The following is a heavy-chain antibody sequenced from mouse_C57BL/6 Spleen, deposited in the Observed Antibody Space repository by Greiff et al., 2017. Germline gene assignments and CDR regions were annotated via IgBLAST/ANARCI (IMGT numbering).Heavy chain of an antibody. V-gene: IGHV1-18*01. CDR2: INPNSGCT. Sequence: EVQLQQSGPELVKPGASVKIPCKASGYTFTDYNMDWVKQSHGKSLEWIGDINPNSGCTIYNQKFKGKATLTVDKASSTAYMELRSLTSEDTAVYYGSREEDVGYFVGVAYWGQGTLVTVSA. CDR3: SREEDVGYFVGVAY. CDR1: GYTFTDYN. D-gene: IGHD2-3*01. J-gene: IGHJ3*01.